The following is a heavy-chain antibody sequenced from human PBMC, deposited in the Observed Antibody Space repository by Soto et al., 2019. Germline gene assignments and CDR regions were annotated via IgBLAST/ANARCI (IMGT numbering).Heavy chain of an antibody. CDR1: GASVSNGY. D-gene: IGHD3-22*01. Sequence: QMQLQASGPGLVKPSETLSLTCNVSGASVSNGYWSWIRQPPGKALEWIGFMYFGGSFNYNPSLTSRATISVETSKNRFSMKLTSVTASDTAVYYCARSYYDSTGLAVDPWGQGTLVTVSS. V-gene: IGHV4-59*02. CDR2: MYFGGSF. CDR3: ARSYYDSTGLAVDP. J-gene: IGHJ5*02.